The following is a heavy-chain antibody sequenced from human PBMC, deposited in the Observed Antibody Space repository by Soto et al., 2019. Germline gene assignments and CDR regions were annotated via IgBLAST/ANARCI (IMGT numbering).Heavy chain of an antibody. CDR3: ARGFAVVRGKPPHEHLIDY. Sequence: SETLSLTCTVSGGSLSNYDWNWFRQPPGKGLEWIGYISYSVNTNYNPSLRSRVTVSVDASKNQFSLKLSSVTAADTAIYYCARGFAVVRGKPPHEHLIDYWGQGIVVT. D-gene: IGHD3-10*01. CDR1: GGSLSNYD. V-gene: IGHV4-59*01. J-gene: IGHJ4*02. CDR2: ISYSVNT.